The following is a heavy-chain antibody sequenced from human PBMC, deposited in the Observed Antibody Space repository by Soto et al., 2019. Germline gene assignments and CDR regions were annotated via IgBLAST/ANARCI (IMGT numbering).Heavy chain of an antibody. D-gene: IGHD2-21*01. Sequence: SETLSLTCSVSGAALNSGNYYWSWIRQVPGKGLEWIGHIYVTGAVDYNPSLRDRITISQDTSERQFSLNLRLVTAADTAVYYCARLRIATNNYKWFDPWRKGTMVTVS. CDR1: GAALNSGNYY. J-gene: IGHJ5*02. V-gene: IGHV4-31*03. CDR2: IYVTGAV. CDR3: ARLRIATNNYKWFDP.